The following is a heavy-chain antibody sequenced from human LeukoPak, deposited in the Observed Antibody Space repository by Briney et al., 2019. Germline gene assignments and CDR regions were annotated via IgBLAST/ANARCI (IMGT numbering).Heavy chain of an antibody. CDR1: GGSLSSYY. CDR2: IYYTGNA. V-gene: IGHV4-59*08. J-gene: IGHJ4*02. CDR3: ARHLRWGYFDY. Sequence: SETLSLTCTVSGGSLSSYYWSWIRQPPGKGLEWIGYIYYTGNADSNPSLKSRVTISVDTSKNQFSLKLSSVTAADTAVYYCARHLRWGYFDYWGQGTLVTVSS. D-gene: IGHD5-24*01.